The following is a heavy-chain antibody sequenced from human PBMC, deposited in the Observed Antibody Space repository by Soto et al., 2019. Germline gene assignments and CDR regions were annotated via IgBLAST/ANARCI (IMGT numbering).Heavy chain of an antibody. V-gene: IGHV3-33*01. J-gene: IGHJ4*02. Sequence: GGSLRLSCAASGFTFSSYGMHWVRQAPGKGLEWVAVIWYDGSNKYYADSVKGRFTISRDNSKNTLYLQMNSLRAEDTAVYYCARDSGIKLELLDYWGQGTLVTVSS. D-gene: IGHD1-7*01. CDR3: ARDSGIKLELLDY. CDR1: GFTFSSYG. CDR2: IWYDGSNK.